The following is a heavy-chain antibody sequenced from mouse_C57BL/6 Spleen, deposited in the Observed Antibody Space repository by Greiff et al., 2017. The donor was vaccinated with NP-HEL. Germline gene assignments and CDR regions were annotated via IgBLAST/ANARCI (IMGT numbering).Heavy chain of an antibody. V-gene: IGHV5-16*01. CDR2: INYDGSST. D-gene: IGHD1-1*01. CDR3: ARAYGSSYDYAMDY. Sequence: EVKLVESEGGLVQPGSSMKLSCTASGFTFSDYYMAWVRQVPEKGLEWVANINYDGSSTYYLDSLKSRFILSRDNAKNILYLQMSSLKSEDTATYYCARAYGSSYDYAMDYWGQGTSVTVSS. J-gene: IGHJ4*01. CDR1: GFTFSDYY.